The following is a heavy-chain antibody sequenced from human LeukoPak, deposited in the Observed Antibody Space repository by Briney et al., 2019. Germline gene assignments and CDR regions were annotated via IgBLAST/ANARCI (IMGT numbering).Heavy chain of an antibody. CDR2: IYTSGRT. Sequence: SETLSLTCTVSGGSISSYYWSWIRQPAGKGLEWIGRIYTSGRTNYNPSLKSRVTISVDTSKNQFSLKLSSVTAADTAVYYCARGGGILLSWYFDLWGRGTLVTVSS. CDR3: ARGGGILLSWYFDL. J-gene: IGHJ2*01. CDR1: GGSISSYY. V-gene: IGHV4-4*07. D-gene: IGHD2/OR15-2a*01.